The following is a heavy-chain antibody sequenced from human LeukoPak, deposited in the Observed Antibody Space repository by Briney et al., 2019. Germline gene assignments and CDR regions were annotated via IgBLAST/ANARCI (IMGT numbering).Heavy chain of an antibody. Sequence: GGSLRLSCAASGFTFSSYAMHWVRQAPGKGLEWVAVISYDGSNKYYADSVKGRFTISRDNSKNTLYLQMNSLRAEDTAVYYCARDYQVASKITIFGVVPGYWGQGTLVTVSS. J-gene: IGHJ4*02. V-gene: IGHV3-30-3*01. D-gene: IGHD3-3*01. CDR1: GFTFSSYA. CDR3: ARDYQVASKITIFGVVPGY. CDR2: ISYDGSNK.